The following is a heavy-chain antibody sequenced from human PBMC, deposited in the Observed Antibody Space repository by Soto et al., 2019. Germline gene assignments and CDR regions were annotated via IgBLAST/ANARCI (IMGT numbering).Heavy chain of an antibody. J-gene: IGHJ5*02. CDR1: GFTFSSYA. D-gene: IGHD3-22*01. CDR3: ARVGLITMISPRGWFDP. V-gene: IGHV3-30*14. Sequence: QVQLVESGGGVVQPGRSLRLSCAASGFTFSSYAMHWVRQAPGKGLEWVAVISYDGSNKYYADSVKGRFTISRDNSKNTLYLQMNSLSAEDTAVYYCARVGLITMISPRGWFDPWGQGTLVTVSS. CDR2: ISYDGSNK.